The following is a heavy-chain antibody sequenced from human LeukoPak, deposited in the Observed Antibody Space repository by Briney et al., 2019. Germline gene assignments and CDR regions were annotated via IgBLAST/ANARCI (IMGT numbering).Heavy chain of an antibody. CDR3: AGHDLTLNAFDM. CDR1: GFTFSRYS. V-gene: IGHV3-21*01. D-gene: IGHD1-14*01. J-gene: IGHJ3*02. Sequence: PGRSVRLFCAASGFTFSRYSMNWVRQAPGKGLEWGSSISSTRSDIYYADSVKGRFTISGDNAKESLYLQMNSLRVEDTAVYYCAGHDLTLNAFDMWGQGTMVTV. CDR2: ISSTRSDI.